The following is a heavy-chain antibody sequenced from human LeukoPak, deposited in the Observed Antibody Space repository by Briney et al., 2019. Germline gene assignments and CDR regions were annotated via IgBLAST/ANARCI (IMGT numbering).Heavy chain of an antibody. CDR2: IYPGDSDT. J-gene: IGHJ4*02. CDR1: GYSFTSYW. V-gene: IGHV5-51*01. D-gene: IGHD2-2*01. CDR3: ARQSYCSSTSCSNFDY. Sequence: GESLKISCKGSGYSFTSYWIGWVRQMPGKGLEWMAIIYPGDSDTRYSPSFQGQVTISAVKSISTAYLQWSSLKASDTAMYYCARQSYCSSTSCSNFDYWGQGTLVTVSS.